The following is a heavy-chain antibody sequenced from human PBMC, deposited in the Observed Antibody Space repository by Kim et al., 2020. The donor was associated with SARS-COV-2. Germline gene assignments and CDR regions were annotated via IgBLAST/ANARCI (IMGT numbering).Heavy chain of an antibody. CDR2: INWNGGST. CDR1: GFTFDDYG. J-gene: IGHJ4*02. CDR3: ARDRAAVATTHFDY. D-gene: IGHD5-12*01. V-gene: IGHV3-20*04. Sequence: GSLRLSCAASGFTFDDYGMSWVRQAPGKGLEWVSGINWNGGSTGYADSVKGRFTISRDNAKNSLYLQMNSLRAEDTALYYCARDRAAVATTHFDYWGQGTLVTVSS.